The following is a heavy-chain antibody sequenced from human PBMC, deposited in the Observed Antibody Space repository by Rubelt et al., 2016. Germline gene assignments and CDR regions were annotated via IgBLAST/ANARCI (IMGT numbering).Heavy chain of an antibody. D-gene: IGHD3-22*01. CDR1: GFTFSAYG. CDR3: ARESYYYDSSGYSQYFDY. CDR2: ISYDGISK. V-gene: IGHV3-30*19. J-gene: IGHJ4*02. Sequence: HLVESGGGVVQPGTSLRLSCAASGFTFSAYGMHWVRQAPGKGLEWVAIISYDGISKYYTDSVKGRFTISRDNSKKTMYLQMNSLRAEDTAVYYCARESYYYDSSGYSQYFDYWGQGTLVTVSS.